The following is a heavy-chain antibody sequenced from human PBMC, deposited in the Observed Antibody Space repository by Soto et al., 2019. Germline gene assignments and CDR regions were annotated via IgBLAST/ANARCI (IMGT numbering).Heavy chain of an antibody. D-gene: IGHD3-22*01. CDR1: GGSISSYY. Sequence: ASETLSLTCTVSGGSISSYYWSWIRQPPGKGLEWIGYIYYSGSTNYNPFLKSLVTISVDTSKNQFSLKLSSVTAADTAVYYCARFCALAYDSSGYYLFDYWGQGTLVTVSS. CDR2: IYYSGST. CDR3: ARFCALAYDSSGYYLFDY. J-gene: IGHJ4*02. V-gene: IGHV4-59*01.